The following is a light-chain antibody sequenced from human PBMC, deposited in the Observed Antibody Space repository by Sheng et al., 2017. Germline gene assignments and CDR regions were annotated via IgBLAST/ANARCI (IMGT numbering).Light chain of an antibody. Sequence: EIVMTQSPATLSLSPGERATLSCRASQSVSSNLAWYQQKPGQAPRLLIYGASTRATGFPARFSGSGSGTEFTLTISSLQSEDFAVYYCQQYNNWPLTFGGGTKLEIK. CDR1: QSVSSN. CDR3: QQYNNWPLT. CDR2: GAS. V-gene: IGKV3-15*01. J-gene: IGKJ4*01.